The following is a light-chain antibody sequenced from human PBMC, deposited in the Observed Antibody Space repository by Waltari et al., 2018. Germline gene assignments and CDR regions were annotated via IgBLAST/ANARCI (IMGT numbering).Light chain of an antibody. CDR3: QKYVNLPAT. J-gene: IGKJ1*01. CDR1: QSVGKY. Sequence: DIALTQSPGTLSLSPGESASPFLRASQSVGKYLAWYQQKPGQSHRLVMYDASTRATGIPDRFSGSGSGTDFSLTISRLEPEDFAVYYCQKYVNLPATFGQGTRVEIK. V-gene: IGKV3-20*01. CDR2: DAS.